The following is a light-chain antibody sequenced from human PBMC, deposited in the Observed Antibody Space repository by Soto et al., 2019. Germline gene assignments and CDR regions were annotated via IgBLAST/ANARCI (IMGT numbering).Light chain of an antibody. V-gene: IGLV2-14*01. CDR2: EVN. J-gene: IGLJ2*01. CDR1: SSDVGGYNY. CDR3: NSYTSSSTRV. Sequence: QSVLTQPASVSGSPGQSITISCTGTSSDVGGYNYVSWYQQHPGKAPNLMIYEVNNRPSGVSNRFSGSKSGNTASLTISGLQAEDEDDYYCNSYTSSSTRVFGGGTKLTVL.